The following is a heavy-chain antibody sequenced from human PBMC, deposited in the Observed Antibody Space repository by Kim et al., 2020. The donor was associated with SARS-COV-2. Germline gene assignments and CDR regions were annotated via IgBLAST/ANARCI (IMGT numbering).Heavy chain of an antibody. CDR3: ARHGIYCSSTSCHTEYYYYYYGMDV. D-gene: IGHD2-2*02. Sequence: GESLKISCKGSGYSFTSYWISWVRQMPGKGLEWMGRIDPSDSYTNYSPSFQGHVTISADKSISTAYLQWSSLKASDTAMYYCARHGIYCSSTSCHTEYYYYYYGMDVWGQGTTVTVSS. J-gene: IGHJ6*02. CDR2: IDPSDSYT. CDR1: GYSFTSYW. V-gene: IGHV5-10-1*01.